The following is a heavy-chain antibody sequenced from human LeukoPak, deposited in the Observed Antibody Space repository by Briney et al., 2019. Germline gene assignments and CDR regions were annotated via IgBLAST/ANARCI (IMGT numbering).Heavy chain of an antibody. CDR1: GYTFTSYA. J-gene: IGHJ6*02. Sequence: ASVQVSCKASGYTFTSYAMHWVRQAPGQRLEWMGWINAGNGNTKYSQKFQGRVTITRDTSASTAYMELSSLRSEDTAVYYCARGAAAGENYYYYGMDVWGQGTTVTVSS. CDR2: INAGNGNT. V-gene: IGHV1-3*01. CDR3: ARGAAAGENYYYYGMDV. D-gene: IGHD6-13*01.